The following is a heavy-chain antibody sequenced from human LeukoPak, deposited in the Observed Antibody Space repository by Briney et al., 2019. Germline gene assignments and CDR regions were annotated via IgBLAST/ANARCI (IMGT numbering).Heavy chain of an antibody. Sequence: ASVKVSCKPSGFTFTGYYIHWVRQAPGQGLEWMGWVNPNNGGTNYAQMFQGRVTMTRDTSISTAYMELSSLRSDDTAVYYCARDSYGGNWSLGYWGQGTLVTVSS. CDR1: GFTFTGYY. D-gene: IGHD4-23*01. V-gene: IGHV1-2*02. CDR2: VNPNNGGT. CDR3: ARDSYGGNWSLGY. J-gene: IGHJ4*02.